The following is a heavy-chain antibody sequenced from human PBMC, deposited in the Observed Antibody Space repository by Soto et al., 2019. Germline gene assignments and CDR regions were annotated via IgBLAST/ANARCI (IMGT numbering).Heavy chain of an antibody. Sequence: QVQLVQSGAEVKKPGASVKVSCKASGYTFTSYAMHWVRQAPGQRLEWMGWINAGNGNTKYSQKFQGRVTITRDTSASTAYMELSSLRSEDTAVEYCARGVGSGLSDYWGQGTLVTVSS. J-gene: IGHJ4*02. CDR2: INAGNGNT. CDR1: GYTFTSYA. D-gene: IGHD1-26*01. V-gene: IGHV1-3*01. CDR3: ARGVGSGLSDY.